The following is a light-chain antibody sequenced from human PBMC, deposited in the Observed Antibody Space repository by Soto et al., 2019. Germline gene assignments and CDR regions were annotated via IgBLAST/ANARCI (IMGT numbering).Light chain of an antibody. Sequence: EILMTQSPATLSVSPRERATLSCTARQSVSTNLAWYQQKPGQAPRLLMYGASTRATGIPARFSGSESGTEFTLTISSLKSEDFAVYYCQQYNSWPLTFGGGTKVDIK. CDR2: GAS. J-gene: IGKJ4*01. V-gene: IGKV3-15*01. CDR3: QQYNSWPLT. CDR1: QSVSTN.